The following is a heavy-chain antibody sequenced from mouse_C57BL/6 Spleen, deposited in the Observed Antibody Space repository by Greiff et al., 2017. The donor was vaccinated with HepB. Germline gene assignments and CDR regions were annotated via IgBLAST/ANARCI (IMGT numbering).Heavy chain of an antibody. CDR1: GFTFSSYG. CDR3: SRDRPLYYGNYERAMDY. D-gene: IGHD2-1*01. J-gene: IGHJ4*01. CDR2: ISSGGSYT. Sequence: EVKLMESGGDLVKPGGSLKLSCAASGFTFSSYGMSWVRQTPDKRLEWVATISSGGSYTYYPDSVKGRFTFTRDNAKNTLYLQMSSLKSEDTAMYYCSRDRPLYYGNYERAMDYWGQGTSVTVSS. V-gene: IGHV5-6*01.